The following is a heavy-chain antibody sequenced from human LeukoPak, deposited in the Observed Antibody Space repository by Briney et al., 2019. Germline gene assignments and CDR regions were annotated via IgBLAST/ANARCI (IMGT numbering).Heavy chain of an antibody. J-gene: IGHJ4*02. CDR2: ISYDGSNK. CDR1: GFTFSSYG. Sequence: PGRSLRLSCAASGFTFSSYGMHWVRQAPGKGLEWVAVISYDGSNKYYADSVKGRFTISRDNSKNTLYLQMNSLRAEDTAVYYCAKDGHSGYDHWGQGTLVTVSP. CDR3: AKDGHSGYDH. D-gene: IGHD5-12*01. V-gene: IGHV3-30*18.